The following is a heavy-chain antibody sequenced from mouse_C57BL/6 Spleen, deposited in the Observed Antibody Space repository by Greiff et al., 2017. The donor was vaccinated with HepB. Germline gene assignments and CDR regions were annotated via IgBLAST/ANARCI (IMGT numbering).Heavy chain of an antibody. CDR2: INPNYGTT. J-gene: IGHJ4*01. D-gene: IGHD4-1*01. Sequence: VHVKQSGPELVKPGASVKISCKASGYSFTDYNMNWVKQSNGKSLEWIGVINPNYGTTSYNQKFKGKATLTVDQSSSTAYMQLNSLTSEDSAVYYCARSSNWEGAMDYWGQGTSVTVSS. CDR1: GYSFTDYN. CDR3: ARSSNWEGAMDY. V-gene: IGHV1-39*01.